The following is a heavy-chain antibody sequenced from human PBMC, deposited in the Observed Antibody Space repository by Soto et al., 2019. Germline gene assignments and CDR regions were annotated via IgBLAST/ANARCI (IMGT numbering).Heavy chain of an antibody. CDR1: GFTFSAYG. V-gene: IGHV3-30*18. J-gene: IGHJ6*02. D-gene: IGHD1-26*01. Sequence: GGSLRLSCAASGFTFSAYGMHWVRQAPGKGLEWGAVISYDGSNKYYADSVKGRVTISRDNSKNTLYLQMNSLRAEDTAVYFCAKVTFSGDYYYSYGLDVWGQGTTVTVSS. CDR3: AKVTFSGDYYYSYGLDV. CDR2: ISYDGSNK.